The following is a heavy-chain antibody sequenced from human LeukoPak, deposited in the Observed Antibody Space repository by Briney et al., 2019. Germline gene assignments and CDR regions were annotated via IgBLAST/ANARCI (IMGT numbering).Heavy chain of an antibody. CDR1: GFTFSSYA. V-gene: IGHV3-30*04. CDR2: ISYDGSNK. D-gene: IGHD2-15*01. CDR3: AKAPVTTCRGAFCYPFDY. J-gene: IGHJ4*02. Sequence: GGSLRLSCAASGFTFSSYAMHWVRQAPGKGLEWVAVISYDGSNKYYADSVKGRFIISRDSSKNTLFLQMNRLRPEDAAVYYCAKAPVTTCRGAFCYPFDYWGLGTLVTVSS.